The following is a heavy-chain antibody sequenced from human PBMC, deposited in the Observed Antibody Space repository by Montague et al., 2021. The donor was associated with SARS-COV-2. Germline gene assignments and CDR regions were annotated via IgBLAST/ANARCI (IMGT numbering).Heavy chain of an antibody. Sequence: SDTLSLTCAVHGGSFSGYYWNWIRQHPGKGLEWIGEINHGGNTNYNPSLKNRLTISVDTSKNQFSLKLTSVAATDTAVYYCARLRDGVVPSPILGIGPYFTYYYMDVWGKGTTVTVSS. CDR1: GGSFSGYY. D-gene: IGHD2-15*01. CDR3: ARLRDGVVPSPILGIGPYFTYYYMDV. CDR2: INHGGNT. V-gene: IGHV4-34*01. J-gene: IGHJ6*03.